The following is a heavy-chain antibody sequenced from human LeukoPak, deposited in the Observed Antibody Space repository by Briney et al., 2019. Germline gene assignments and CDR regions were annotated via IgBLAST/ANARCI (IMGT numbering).Heavy chain of an antibody. CDR1: GGSISSGSYY. J-gene: IGHJ4*02. D-gene: IGHD6-19*01. CDR3: ARGARAYSGWYIGENY. CDR2: IYTSGST. Sequence: SETLSLTCTVSGGSISSGSYYWSWIRQPAGKGLEWIGRIYTSGSTNYNPSLKSRATISVDTSKNQFSLKLSSVTAADTAVYYCARGARAYSGWYIGENYWGQGTLVTVSS. V-gene: IGHV4-61*02.